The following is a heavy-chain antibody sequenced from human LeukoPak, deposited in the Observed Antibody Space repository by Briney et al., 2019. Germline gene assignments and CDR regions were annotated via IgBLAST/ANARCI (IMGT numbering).Heavy chain of an antibody. CDR1: GFSVSSYG. D-gene: IGHD3-10*01. Sequence: GSLRLSCAVSGFSVSSYGMSWVSQAPGKGLEWIGEINHSGSTNYNPSLKSRVTISVDTSKNQFSLKLSSVTAADTAVYYCARGGRGPTISIDYWGQGTLVTVSS. V-gene: IGHV4-34*01. CDR2: INHSGST. CDR3: ARGGRGPTISIDY. J-gene: IGHJ4*02.